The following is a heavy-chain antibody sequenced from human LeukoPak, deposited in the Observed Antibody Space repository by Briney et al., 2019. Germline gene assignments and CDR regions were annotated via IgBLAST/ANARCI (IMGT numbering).Heavy chain of an antibody. Sequence: PSETLSLTCTVSGGPISSSSYYWGWIRQPPGKGLEWIGIIYYSGSTYYNPSLKSRLTISVDTSKNQFSLKLSSVTATDTAVYYCARRGYCSSTSCYEYWFDPWGQGTLVTVSS. J-gene: IGHJ5*02. CDR1: GGPISSSSYY. CDR2: IYYSGST. V-gene: IGHV4-39*01. CDR3: ARRGYCSSTSCYEYWFDP. D-gene: IGHD2-2*01.